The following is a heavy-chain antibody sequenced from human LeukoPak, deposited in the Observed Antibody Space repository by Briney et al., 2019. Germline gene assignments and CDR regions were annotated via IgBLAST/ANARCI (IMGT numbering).Heavy chain of an antibody. J-gene: IGHJ4*02. Sequence: ASVKVSCKASGYTFTSYYMHWVRQAPGQGLEWMEIINPSGGSTSYAQKFQGRLTMTRDTSTRTVYMELSSLRSEDTAVYYCARAGTTVVSTAYYWGQGTLVTVSS. CDR1: GYTFTSYY. CDR2: INPSGGST. V-gene: IGHV1-46*01. D-gene: IGHD4-23*01. CDR3: ARAGTTVVSTAYY.